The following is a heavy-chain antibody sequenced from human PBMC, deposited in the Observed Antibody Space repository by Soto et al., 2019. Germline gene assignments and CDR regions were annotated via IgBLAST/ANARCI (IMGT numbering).Heavy chain of an antibody. Sequence: EVQLVESGGGLVQPGGSLKLSCAAAGFTFSGSAVHWVRQASGRGLEWVGRIRSKTNNYAMDYAASVNGRFTFSRDDSQNTVYLQMDSLRTEDTAMYFCTTRPSSNPWSQSIPPPDYWGQGTLVTVSS. CDR3: TTRPSSNPWSQSIPPPDY. V-gene: IGHV3-73*02. D-gene: IGHD6-13*01. CDR2: IRSKTNNYAM. CDR1: GFTFSGSA. J-gene: IGHJ4*02.